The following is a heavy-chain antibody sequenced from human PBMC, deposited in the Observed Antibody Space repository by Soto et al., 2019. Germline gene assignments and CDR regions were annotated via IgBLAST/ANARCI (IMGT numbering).Heavy chain of an antibody. CDR3: ARPLGYYDSSGYFDY. V-gene: IGHV1-18*01. CDR1: GYTFTSYG. D-gene: IGHD3-22*01. Sequence: ASVKVSCKASGYTFTSYGISWVRQAPGQGLEWMGWISAYNGNTNYAQKLQGRVTMTTDTSTSTAYMELMSLRSDDTAVYYCARPLGYYDSSGYFDYWGQGTLVTVSS. J-gene: IGHJ4*02. CDR2: ISAYNGNT.